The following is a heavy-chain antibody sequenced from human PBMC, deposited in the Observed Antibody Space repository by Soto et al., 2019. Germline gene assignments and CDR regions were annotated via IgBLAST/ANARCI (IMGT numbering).Heavy chain of an antibody. D-gene: IGHD5-12*01. CDR1: GVTFSSYA. V-gene: IGHV3-30-3*01. CDR2: ISYDGSNK. Sequence: GGSLRLSCAASGVTFSSYAMHWVRQAPGKGLEWVAVISYDGSNKYYADSVKGRFTISRDNSKNTLYLQMNSLRAEDTAMYYCVREESDNDGNWFDPWGQGTLVTVSS. CDR3: VREESDNDGNWFDP. J-gene: IGHJ5*02.